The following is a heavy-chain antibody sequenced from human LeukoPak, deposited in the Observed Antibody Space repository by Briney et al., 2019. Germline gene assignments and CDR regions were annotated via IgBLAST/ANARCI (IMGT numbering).Heavy chain of an antibody. CDR2: ISSSSSYI. J-gene: IGHJ5*02. D-gene: IGHD3-10*01. V-gene: IGHV3-21*01. CDR3: ARDKVGGDWFDP. Sequence: PGGSLRLSCAASGFTFSSYSMNWVRQALGKGLEWVSSISSSSSYIYYADSVKGRFTISRDNAKNSLYLQMNSLRAEDTAVYYCARDKVGGDWFDPWGQGTLVTVSS. CDR1: GFTFSSYS.